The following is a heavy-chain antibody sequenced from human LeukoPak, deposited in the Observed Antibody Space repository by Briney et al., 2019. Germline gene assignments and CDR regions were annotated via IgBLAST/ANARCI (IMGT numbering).Heavy chain of an antibody. CDR3: TRGKDGGNPYYYDY. V-gene: IGHV3-49*04. CDR2: VRGSPYGATT. Sequence: GGSLRLSCTTSGFIFRDFAMTWARQAPGKGLEWVGFVRGSPYGATTEYAASVKGGFTISRDDSKSIAYLQMNSLKTEDTGVYYCTRGKDGGNPYYYDYWGQGTLVIVSS. D-gene: IGHD4-23*01. CDR1: GFIFRDFA. J-gene: IGHJ4*02.